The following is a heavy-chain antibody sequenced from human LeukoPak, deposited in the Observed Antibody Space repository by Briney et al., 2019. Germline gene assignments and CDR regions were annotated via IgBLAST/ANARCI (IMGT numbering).Heavy chain of an antibody. CDR3: ARLPVYYDILTGYLGYLYYYFDY. J-gene: IGHJ4*02. V-gene: IGHV4-34*01. Sequence: PSETLSLTCAVYGGSFSGYYWSWIRQPPGKGLEWIGEINHSGSTNYNPSLKSRVTISVDTSKNQFSLKLSSVTAADTAVYCCARLPVYYDILTGYLGYLYYYFDYWGQGTLVTVSS. D-gene: IGHD3-9*01. CDR2: INHSGST. CDR1: GGSFSGYY.